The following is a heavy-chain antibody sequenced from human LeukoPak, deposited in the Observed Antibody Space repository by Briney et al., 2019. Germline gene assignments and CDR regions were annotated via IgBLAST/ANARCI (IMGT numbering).Heavy chain of an antibody. CDR3: ARGCRDRRTVSYRYYFDY. V-gene: IGHV4-34*01. J-gene: IGHJ4*02. D-gene: IGHD4-4*01. CDR1: GGSFSGYY. Sequence: PSETLSLTCAVYGGSFSGYYWSWIRQTPGRGLEWIGETNHSGSTNYNPSLKSRVTISVDTSKNQFSLKLSSVTAADTAVYFCARGCRDRRTVSYRYYFDYWGQGTLVTVSS. CDR2: TNHSGST.